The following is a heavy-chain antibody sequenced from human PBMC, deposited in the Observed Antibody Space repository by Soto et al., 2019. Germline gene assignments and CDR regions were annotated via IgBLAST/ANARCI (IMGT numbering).Heavy chain of an antibody. CDR2: INAGNGNT. Sequence: ASVKVSCKASGYTFTSYAMHWVRQAPGQRLEWMGWINAGNGNTKYSQKFQGRVTITRDTSASTAYMELSSLRSEDTAVYYCARGGSGWYVYFDYWGQGTLVTVSS. D-gene: IGHD6-19*01. V-gene: IGHV1-3*01. CDR1: GYTFTSYA. CDR3: ARGGSGWYVYFDY. J-gene: IGHJ4*02.